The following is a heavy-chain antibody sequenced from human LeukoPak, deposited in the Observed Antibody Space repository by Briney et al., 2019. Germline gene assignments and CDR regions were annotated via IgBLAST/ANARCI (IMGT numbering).Heavy chain of an antibody. J-gene: IGHJ5*02. CDR2: IYYSGST. CDR1: GGSISSYY. Sequence: SETLSLTCTVAGGSISSYYWSWIRKPPGKALEWIGYIYYSGSTNYNPSLKSRVTISVDTSKNQFSLKLSSVTAADTAVYYCARGGYSYDNWFDPWGQGTLVTVSS. D-gene: IGHD5-18*01. V-gene: IGHV4-59*01. CDR3: ARGGYSYDNWFDP.